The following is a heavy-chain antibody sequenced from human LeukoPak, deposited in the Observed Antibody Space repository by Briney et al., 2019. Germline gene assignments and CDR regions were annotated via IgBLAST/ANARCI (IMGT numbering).Heavy chain of an antibody. D-gene: IGHD3-3*01. CDR1: GGSISSYY. V-gene: IGHV4-59*01. CDR3: AGRYYDFWSGYSPQFDY. CDR2: IYYSGST. J-gene: IGHJ4*02. Sequence: SETLSLTCTVSGGSISSYYWSWIRQPPGKGMEWIGYIYYSGSTNYNPSLKSRVTISVETSKNQFSLKLSSVTAADTAVYYCAGRYYDFWSGYSPQFDYWGQGTLVTVSS.